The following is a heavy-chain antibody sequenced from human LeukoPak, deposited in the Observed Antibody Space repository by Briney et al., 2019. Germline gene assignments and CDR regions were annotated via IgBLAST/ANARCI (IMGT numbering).Heavy chain of an antibody. V-gene: IGHV3-7*01. CDR3: VIEYWYRFDY. Sequence: GGSLRLSCITSGFNFLGYNMAWVRQAPGKGLEWLATVTRDGSGTEYIDSMRGRFTISRDNAKNSVYLQMNSLRAEDTAVYFCVIEYWYRFDYWGQGLLLTVSS. D-gene: IGHD6-13*01. CDR1: GFNFLGYN. J-gene: IGHJ4*02. CDR2: VTRDGSGT.